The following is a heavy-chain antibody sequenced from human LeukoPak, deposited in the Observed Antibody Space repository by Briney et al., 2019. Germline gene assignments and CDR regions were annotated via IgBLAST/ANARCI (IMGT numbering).Heavy chain of an antibody. CDR1: GFTFDYYW. J-gene: IGHJ4*02. CDR3: VVWGEDRSGHRFDF. D-gene: IGHD3-22*01. Sequence: GGSLRLSCAASGFTFDYYWMHWVRQAPGKGLMWVSRINTDGSNTHYADSVKGRFTISRDNAKNTLYLQMDGLRVEDTAVYYCVVWGEDRSGHRFDFWGQGTLVTVSS. CDR2: INTDGSNT. V-gene: IGHV3-74*01.